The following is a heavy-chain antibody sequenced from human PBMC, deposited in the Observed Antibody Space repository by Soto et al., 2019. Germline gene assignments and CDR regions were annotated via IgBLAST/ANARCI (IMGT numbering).Heavy chain of an antibody. J-gene: IGHJ5*02. D-gene: IGHD6-19*01. CDR2: IYYSGST. Sequence: PSETLSLTCTVSGGSISSSSYYWGWIRQPPGKGLEWIGSIYYSGSTYYNPSLKSRVTISVDTSKNQFSLQLNSVTPEDTAMYYCARVLPVAGRFDPWGQGTLVTVSS. V-gene: IGHV4-39*01. CDR3: ARVLPVAGRFDP. CDR1: GGSISSSSYY.